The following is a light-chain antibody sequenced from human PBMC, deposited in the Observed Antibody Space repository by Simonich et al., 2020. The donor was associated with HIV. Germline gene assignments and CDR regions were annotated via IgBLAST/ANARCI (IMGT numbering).Light chain of an antibody. CDR3: QQRSNWST. CDR1: QSVSSN. V-gene: IGKV3-15*01. CDR2: GAS. Sequence: EIVMTQSPATLSVSPGERATLSCRASQSVSSNLAWYQQKPGQAPRLLIYGASTRATGIPARFSGSGSGTEFTLTISSMQSEDFAAYYCQQRSNWSTFGQGTKLEIK. J-gene: IGKJ2*01.